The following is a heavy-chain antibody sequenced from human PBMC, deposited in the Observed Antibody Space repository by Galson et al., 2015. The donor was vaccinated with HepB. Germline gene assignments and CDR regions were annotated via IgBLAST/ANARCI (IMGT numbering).Heavy chain of an antibody. Sequence: SCKASGGTFSSYAISWVRQAPGQGLEWMGGIIPIFGTANYTQKFQGRVTITADESTSTAYMELSSLRSEDTTVYYCARGSYCTNGVCYRGPFLLPPGSDAFDIWGQGTMVTVSS. CDR3: ARGSYCTNGVCYRGPFLLPPGSDAFDI. J-gene: IGHJ3*02. CDR1: GGTFSSYA. CDR2: IIPIFGTA. D-gene: IGHD2-8*01. V-gene: IGHV1-69*01.